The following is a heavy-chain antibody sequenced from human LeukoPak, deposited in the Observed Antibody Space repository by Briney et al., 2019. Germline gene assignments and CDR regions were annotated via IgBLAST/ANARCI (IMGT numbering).Heavy chain of an antibody. J-gene: IGHJ5*02. CDR1: GYTFTSYA. Sequence: ASVKVSCKASGYTFTSYAMHWVRQAPGQRLEWMGWINAGNGNTKYSQKFQGRVTITRDTSASTAYMELSSLRSEDTAVYYCARAPPVGGYFDWFANWFDPWGQGTLVTVSS. CDR2: INAGNGNT. CDR3: ARAPPVGGYFDWFANWFDP. D-gene: IGHD3-9*01. V-gene: IGHV1-3*01.